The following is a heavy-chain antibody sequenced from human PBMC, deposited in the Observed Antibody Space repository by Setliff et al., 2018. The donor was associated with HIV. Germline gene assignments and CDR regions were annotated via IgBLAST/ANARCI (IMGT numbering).Heavy chain of an antibody. V-gene: IGHV4-61*08. J-gene: IGHJ4*02. Sequence: SETLSLTCTVSGGSISGGGYYWSWIRQHPGKGLEWIGYIYYSGSTNYNPSLKSRVTMSVDTSKKQFSLKLTSVTAADTAVYYCARGPSLQTTLFDYWGQGTLVTVSS. CDR3: ARGPSLQTTLFDY. CDR1: GGSISGGGYY. CDR2: IYYSGST.